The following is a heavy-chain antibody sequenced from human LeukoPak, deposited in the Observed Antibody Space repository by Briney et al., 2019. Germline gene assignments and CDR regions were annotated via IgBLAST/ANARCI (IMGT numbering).Heavy chain of an antibody. Sequence: SETLSLTCTVSGGSISSYYWSWIRQPPGKGLEWIGYIYYSGSTNYNPSPKSRVTISVDTSKNQFSLKLSSVTAADTAVYYCARPQDYGDGAFDIWGQGTMVTVSS. CDR2: IYYSGST. D-gene: IGHD4-17*01. J-gene: IGHJ3*02. CDR1: GGSISSYY. V-gene: IGHV4-59*08. CDR3: ARPQDYGDGAFDI.